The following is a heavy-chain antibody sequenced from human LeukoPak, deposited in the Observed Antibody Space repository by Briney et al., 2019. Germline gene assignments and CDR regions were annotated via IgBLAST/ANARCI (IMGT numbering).Heavy chain of an antibody. V-gene: IGHV3-30*18. CDR2: ISYDGSNK. J-gene: IGHJ3*02. CDR1: GFTFSSYG. D-gene: IGHD3-10*01. Sequence: GGSLRLSCAASGFTFSSYGMHWVRQAPGKGLEWVAVISYDGSNKYYAASVKGRFTISRDNSKNTLYLQMNSLRTEDTAVYYCAKGGRLLWFGELSDDAFDIWGQGTMVTVSS. CDR3: AKGGRLLWFGELSDDAFDI.